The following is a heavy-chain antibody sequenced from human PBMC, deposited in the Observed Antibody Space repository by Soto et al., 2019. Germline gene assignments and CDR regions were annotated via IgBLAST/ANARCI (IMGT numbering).Heavy chain of an antibody. J-gene: IGHJ6*02. D-gene: IGHD6-13*01. Sequence: SETLSLTCAVSGGSISSSNWWSWVRQPPGKGLEWIGEIYHSGSTNYNPSLKSRLTISVDKSKNQFSLKLSSVTAADTAVYYCARSGLGAAGTYYYYGMDVWGQGTTVTVSS. CDR3: ARSGLGAAGTYYYYGMDV. CDR2: IYHSGST. CDR1: GGSISSSNW. V-gene: IGHV4-4*02.